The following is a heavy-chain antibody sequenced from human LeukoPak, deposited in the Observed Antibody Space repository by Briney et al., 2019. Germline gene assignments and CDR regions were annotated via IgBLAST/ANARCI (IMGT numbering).Heavy chain of an antibody. CDR3: ARGSAGALGYYFDY. D-gene: IGHD1-26*01. Sequence: ASVKVSCKASGYTCTSYDINWVRQATGQGLEWMGWMNPNSGNTGYAQKFQGRVTITRNTSISTAYMELSSLRSEDTAVYYCARGSAGALGYYFDYWGQGTLVTVSS. J-gene: IGHJ4*02. CDR2: MNPNSGNT. CDR1: GYTCTSYD. V-gene: IGHV1-8*01.